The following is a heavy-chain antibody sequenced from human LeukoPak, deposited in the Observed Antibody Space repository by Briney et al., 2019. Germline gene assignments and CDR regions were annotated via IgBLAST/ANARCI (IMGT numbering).Heavy chain of an antibody. CDR1: GFTFSSYS. Sequence: PGGSLRLSCAASGFTFSSYSMNWVRQAPGKGLEWVSSINNSSSYVYYADSVKGRFTISRDNAKNSLYLQMNSLRAEDTAVYYCARAASGGLRSTPIPHWGQGTLVTVSS. V-gene: IGHV3-21*01. CDR2: INNSSSYV. J-gene: IGHJ4*02. CDR3: ARAASGGLRSTPIPH. D-gene: IGHD3-16*01.